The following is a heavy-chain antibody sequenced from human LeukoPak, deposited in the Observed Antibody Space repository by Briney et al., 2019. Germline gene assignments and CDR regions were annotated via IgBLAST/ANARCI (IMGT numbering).Heavy chain of an antibody. V-gene: IGHV4-34*01. CDR1: GGSFSGYY. CDR3: ARGTRNYKAFDY. J-gene: IGHJ4*02. D-gene: IGHD4-11*01. Sequence: SETLSLTRAVYGGSFSGYYWSWIRQPPGKGLEWIGEINHSGSTNYNPSLKSRVTISVDTSMNQFSLKLSSVTAADTAVYYCARGTRNYKAFDYWGQGTLVTVSS. CDR2: INHSGST.